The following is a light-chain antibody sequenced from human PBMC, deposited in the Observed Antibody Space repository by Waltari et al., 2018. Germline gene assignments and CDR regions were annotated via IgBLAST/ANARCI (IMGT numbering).Light chain of an antibody. J-gene: IGLJ2*01. V-gene: IGLV1-44*01. Sequence: QSVLTQPPSASGTPGQRAPLSSSGSCSTSGSYHVEWYQQLPGTAPKLLIYSNSQRPSGVPDRFSGSKSGTSASLAISGLQSEDEADYYCAAWDDSLYGFLFGAGTNLTVL. CDR1: CSTSGSYH. CDR3: AAWDDSLYGFL. CDR2: SNS.